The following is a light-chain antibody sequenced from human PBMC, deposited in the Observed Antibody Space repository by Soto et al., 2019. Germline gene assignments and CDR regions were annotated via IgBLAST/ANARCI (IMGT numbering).Light chain of an antibody. CDR1: SSNIGSNT. CDR2: SNN. J-gene: IGLJ1*01. CDR3: AAWDDSLNGVYV. Sequence: QSVLTQPPSASGTPGQRVTISCSGSSSNIGSNTVNWYQQLPGTAPKLLIYSNNQRPSGVPDRFSGSKSGTSASLATSGLQSEDEADYYCAAWDDSLNGVYVFGTGTKVTV. V-gene: IGLV1-44*01.